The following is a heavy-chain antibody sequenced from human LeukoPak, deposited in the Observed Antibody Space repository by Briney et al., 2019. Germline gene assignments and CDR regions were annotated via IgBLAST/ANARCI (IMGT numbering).Heavy chain of an antibody. V-gene: IGHV4-39*01. Sequence: SETLSLTCTVSGDSISSSSYYWGWIRQPPGKGLEWIGGIYYSGSTYYNPSLKSRVTISVDTSKNQFSLKLSSVTAADTAVYYCARHHDSSDWSDYWGQGTLVTVSS. CDR2: IYYSGST. CDR3: ARHHDSSDWSDY. CDR1: GDSISSSSYY. J-gene: IGHJ4*02. D-gene: IGHD3-22*01.